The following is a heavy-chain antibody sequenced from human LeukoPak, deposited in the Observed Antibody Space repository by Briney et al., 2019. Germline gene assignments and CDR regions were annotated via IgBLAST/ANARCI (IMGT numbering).Heavy chain of an antibody. CDR2: INKDGSEK. CDR3: ARDQGWQQFDY. V-gene: IGHV3-7*05. CDR1: GFTFSSYS. J-gene: IGHJ4*02. D-gene: IGHD4-23*01. Sequence: GGSLRLSCAASGFTFSSYSMNWVRQAPGKGLERVANINKDGSEKYYVDSVKGRFTISRDNAKNSLYLQMNSLRAEDTAVYYCARDQGWQQFDYWGQGTLVTVSS.